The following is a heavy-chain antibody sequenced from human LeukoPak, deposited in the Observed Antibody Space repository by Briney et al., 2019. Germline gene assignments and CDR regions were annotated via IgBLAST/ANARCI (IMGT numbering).Heavy chain of an antibody. J-gene: IGHJ4*02. Sequence: SETLSLTCTVSGYSISSGHYWGWIRQPPGKGLEWIGSIYHSGSTYYNPSLKSRVTISVDTSKNQFSLKLSSVTAADTAVYYCARERGYYDSSGYYRGPTYFDYWGQGTLVTVSS. CDR2: IYHSGST. CDR1: GYSISSGHY. CDR3: ARERGYYDSSGYYRGPTYFDY. D-gene: IGHD3-22*01. V-gene: IGHV4-38-2*02.